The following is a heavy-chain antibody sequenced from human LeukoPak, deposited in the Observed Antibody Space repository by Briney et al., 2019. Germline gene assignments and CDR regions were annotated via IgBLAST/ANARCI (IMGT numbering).Heavy chain of an antibody. Sequence: GGSLRLSCAASGFTVSSNYMSWVRQAPGKGLEWVSVIYSGGSTYYADSVKGRFTISRDNSKNTLYLQMNSLRAEDTAAYYCARDYGGNLGWFDPWGQGTLVTVSS. D-gene: IGHD4-23*01. V-gene: IGHV3-53*01. J-gene: IGHJ5*02. CDR1: GFTVSSNY. CDR3: ARDYGGNLGWFDP. CDR2: IYSGGST.